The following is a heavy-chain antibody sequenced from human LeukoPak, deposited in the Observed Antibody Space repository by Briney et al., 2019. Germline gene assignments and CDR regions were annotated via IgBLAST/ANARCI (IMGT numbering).Heavy chain of an antibody. CDR3: ARGVTGGWYGDFQH. Sequence: SETLSLTCTVSGGSINTYFWSWIRQPPGKGREWIGYIYYSGSTNYNPALKSRATISVATSKNQFSLKPSSVPAADTAVYYCARGVTGGWYGDFQHWGEGTLVTVSS. CDR1: GGSINTYF. D-gene: IGHD6-19*01. V-gene: IGHV4-59*01. J-gene: IGHJ1*01. CDR2: IYYSGST.